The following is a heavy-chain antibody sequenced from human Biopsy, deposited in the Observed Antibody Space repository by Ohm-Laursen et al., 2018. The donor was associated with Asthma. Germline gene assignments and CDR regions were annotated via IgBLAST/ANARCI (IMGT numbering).Heavy chain of an antibody. V-gene: IGHV3-23*01. J-gene: IGHJ4*02. CDR3: ARGLDYSGRSGFDY. CDR1: GFNFGNYA. CDR2: ISGSSIII. D-gene: IGHD3-10*01. Sequence: SLRLSCTATGFNFGNYAMAWVRQAPGKGLEWVSTISGSSIIIHYGGSVKGRFTISRDNSKNTMYLVMNSLRVEDTAVYYCARGLDYSGRSGFDYWGQGTLVTVSS.